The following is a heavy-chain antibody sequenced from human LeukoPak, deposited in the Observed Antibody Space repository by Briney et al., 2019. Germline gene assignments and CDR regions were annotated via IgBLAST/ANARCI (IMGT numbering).Heavy chain of an antibody. CDR2: IIPIFGTA. CDR1: GGTFSSYA. CDR3: ARGPGGSGSYYGY. D-gene: IGHD3-10*01. V-gene: IGHV1-69*13. Sequence: VASVKVSCKAPGGTFSSYAISWVRQAPGQGLEWMGGIIPIFGTANYAQKFQGRVTITADESTSTAYMELSSLRSEDTAVYYCARGPGGSGSYYGYWGQGTLVTVSS. J-gene: IGHJ4*02.